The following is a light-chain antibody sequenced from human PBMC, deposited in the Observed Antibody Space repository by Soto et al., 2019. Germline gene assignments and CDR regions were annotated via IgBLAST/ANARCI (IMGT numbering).Light chain of an antibody. Sequence: DLQMTQSPSSLAASVGDRVTITCRASQSIGTYLNWYQQQIGTAPKLLIYAASSLQSGVPSRFSGSGSGTDFTLTISSLQPEDFATYFCQLSLTTPYIFGQGTKVEIK. CDR3: QLSLTTPYI. J-gene: IGKJ2*01. V-gene: IGKV1-39*01. CDR1: QSIGTY. CDR2: AAS.